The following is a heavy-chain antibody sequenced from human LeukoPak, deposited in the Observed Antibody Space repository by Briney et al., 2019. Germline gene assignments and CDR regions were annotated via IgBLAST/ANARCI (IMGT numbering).Heavy chain of an antibody. D-gene: IGHD3-16*01. CDR3: AKDTFSGVDV. Sequence: GGSLRLSCAASGFTFSSYAMSWVRQAPGKGLEWVSVISGSGGSIYYADSVRGRFTISRDNSKNTLHLQMNSLRAEDTAVYYCAKDTFSGVDVWGKGTTVTVSS. J-gene: IGHJ6*04. CDR1: GFTFSSYA. CDR2: ISGSGGSI. V-gene: IGHV3-23*01.